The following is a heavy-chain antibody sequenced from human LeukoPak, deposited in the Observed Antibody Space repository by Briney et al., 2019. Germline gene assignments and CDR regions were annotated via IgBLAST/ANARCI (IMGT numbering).Heavy chain of an antibody. D-gene: IGHD6-13*01. V-gene: IGHV3-30-3*01. CDR2: ISYDGSNK. CDR3: ARGYGSSWYYFDY. CDR1: GFTFSSYA. J-gene: IGHJ4*02. Sequence: GGSLRLSCAASGFTFSSYAMHWVRQAPGKGLEWVVVISYDGSNKYYADSVKGRFTISRDNSKNTLYLQMNSLRAEDTAVYYCARGYGSSWYYFDYWGQGTLVTVSS.